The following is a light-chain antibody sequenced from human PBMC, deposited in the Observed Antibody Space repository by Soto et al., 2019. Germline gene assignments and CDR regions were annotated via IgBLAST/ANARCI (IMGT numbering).Light chain of an antibody. CDR1: QSLFYSSNNKDY. V-gene: IGKV4-1*01. CDR2: WAS. CDR3: QQYFNTPWT. J-gene: IGKJ1*01. Sequence: DIVMTQSPDSLAVSLGERATINCKSSQSLFYSSNNKDYLAWYPQKPGQPPRLLIYWASTRESGVPERFSGSGSGTDFTLTVSSLQAEDVAVYYCQQYFNTPWTFGQGTKVEIK.